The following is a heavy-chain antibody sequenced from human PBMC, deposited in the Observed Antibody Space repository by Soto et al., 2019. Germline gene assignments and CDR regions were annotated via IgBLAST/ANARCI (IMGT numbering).Heavy chain of an antibody. J-gene: IGHJ6*02. CDR2: ISSSRATI. CDR1: GFTLNSFS. Sequence: PGWSLRLSFAGSGFTLNSFSMNWVRQAPGKGLEWVSYISSSRATIYYADSVKGRFTISRDDAKNSLYLQMNSLRDDDTAVYYCVRGRSDSLMYVWGQGTTVTVSS. D-gene: IGHD2-15*01. V-gene: IGHV3-48*02. CDR3: VRGRSDSLMYV.